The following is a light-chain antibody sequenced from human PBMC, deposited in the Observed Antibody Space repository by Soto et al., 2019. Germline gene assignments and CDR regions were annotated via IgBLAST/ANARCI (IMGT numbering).Light chain of an antibody. CDR1: QSVSSN. CDR2: GAS. Sequence: EIVMTQSPATLSVSPGERATLSCRASQSVSSNLAWYRQKPGQAPRLLIYGASTRATGIPARFSGSGSGTEFTITISSLQSEDCAVYYCQQYNNWWWTFGQGTKVDIK. CDR3: QQYNNWWWT. V-gene: IGKV3-15*01. J-gene: IGKJ1*01.